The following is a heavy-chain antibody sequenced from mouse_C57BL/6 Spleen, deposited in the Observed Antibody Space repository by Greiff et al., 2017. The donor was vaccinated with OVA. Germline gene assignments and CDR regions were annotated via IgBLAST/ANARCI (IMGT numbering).Heavy chain of an antibody. CDR2: INPGSGGT. Sequence: VKLQESGAELVRPGTSVKVSCKASGYAFTNYLIEWVKQRPGQGLEWIGVINPGSGGTNYNEKFKGKATLTADKSSSTAYMQLSSLTSEDSAVYFCARNGNAAMDYWGQGTSVTVSS. D-gene: IGHD2-1*01. CDR1: GYAFTNYL. V-gene: IGHV1-54*01. CDR3: ARNGNAAMDY. J-gene: IGHJ4*01.